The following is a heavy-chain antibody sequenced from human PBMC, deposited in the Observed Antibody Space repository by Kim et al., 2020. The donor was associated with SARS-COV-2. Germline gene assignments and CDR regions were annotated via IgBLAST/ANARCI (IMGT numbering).Heavy chain of an antibody. CDR2: IWYDGRKK. CDR1: GFTFSSYG. D-gene: IGHD4-17*01. J-gene: IGHJ6*02. V-gene: IGHV3-33*06. Sequence: GGSLRLSCAASGFTFSSYGMHWVRQAPGKGLDWVAVIWYDGRKKYYADSVKGGFTISIDNSKNTLYLQMNSLRAEDTAVYYCAKDFQDDYDDYWYNGMDVWGQGTTVTVSS. CDR3: AKDFQDDYDDYWYNGMDV.